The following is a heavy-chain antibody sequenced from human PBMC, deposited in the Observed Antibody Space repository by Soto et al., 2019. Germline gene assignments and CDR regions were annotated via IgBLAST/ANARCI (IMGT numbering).Heavy chain of an antibody. CDR2: IYYSGST. J-gene: IGHJ6*02. CDR3: AAIAADFFYYYGMDV. V-gene: IGHV4-39*01. Sequence: SETLSLTCTVSGGSISSSSYYWGWIRQPPGKGLEWIGSIYYSGSTYYNPSLKSRVTISVDTSENQFSLKLSSVTAADTAVYYCAAIAADFFYYYGMDVWGQGTTVTVSS. CDR1: GGSISSSSYY. D-gene: IGHD6-13*01.